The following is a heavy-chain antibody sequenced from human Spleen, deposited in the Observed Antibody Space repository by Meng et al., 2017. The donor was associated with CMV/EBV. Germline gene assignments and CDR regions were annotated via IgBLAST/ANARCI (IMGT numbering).Heavy chain of an antibody. CDR2: ISWNSGSI. V-gene: IGHV3-9*01. Sequence: GGSLRLSCAASGFTFDDYAMHWVRQAPGKGLEWVSGISWNSGSIGYADSVKGRFTISRDNAKNSLYLQMNSLRAEDTALYYCAKEQDSGSYFKSGSLHDAFDIWGQGTMVTVSS. J-gene: IGHJ3*02. CDR1: GFTFDDYA. D-gene: IGHD1-26*01. CDR3: AKEQDSGSYFKSGSLHDAFDI.